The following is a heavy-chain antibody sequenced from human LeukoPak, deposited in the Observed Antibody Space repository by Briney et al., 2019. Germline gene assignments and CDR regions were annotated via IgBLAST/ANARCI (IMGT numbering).Heavy chain of an antibody. J-gene: IGHJ5*02. CDR3: AKDGAMVRGAYYP. V-gene: IGHV3-30*18. D-gene: IGHD3-10*01. Sequence: GGSLRLSRAVSGFTFSSYGMHWVRQAPGKGLEWVAVISYDGSNKYYADSVKGRFTISRDNSKNTLYLQMNSLRAEDTAVYYCAKDGAMVRGAYYPWGQGTLVTVSS. CDR1: GFTFSSYG. CDR2: ISYDGSNK.